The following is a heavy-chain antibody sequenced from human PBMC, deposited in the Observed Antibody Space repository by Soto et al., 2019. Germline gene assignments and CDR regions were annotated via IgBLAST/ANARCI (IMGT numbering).Heavy chain of an antibody. CDR1: GGTFSSYA. Sequence: QLVQSGAEVKKPGSSVKVSCKASGGTFSSYAISWVRQASGQGLEWMGGIIPIFGTANYAQKFQGRVTITADKSTSTAYMELSSLRSEDTAVYYCARGPPTYYDSSGYYHYFDYWGQGTLVTVSS. J-gene: IGHJ4*02. CDR3: ARGPPTYYDSSGYYHYFDY. D-gene: IGHD3-22*01. CDR2: IIPIFGTA. V-gene: IGHV1-69*06.